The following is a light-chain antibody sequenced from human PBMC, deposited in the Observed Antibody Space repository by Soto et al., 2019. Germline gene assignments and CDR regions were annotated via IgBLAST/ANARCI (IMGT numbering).Light chain of an antibody. CDR3: QQYDTLKVT. CDR2: AAS. J-gene: IGKJ3*01. Sequence: DIQMTQSPSSLSASVGDRVTITCRASQSISSYLNWYQQKPGKAPKLLIYAASNLETGVPSRFSGRGYGTDFTFTISSLQPEDFATYFCQQYDTLKVTFGPGTKVDIK. V-gene: IGKV1-33*01. CDR1: QSISSY.